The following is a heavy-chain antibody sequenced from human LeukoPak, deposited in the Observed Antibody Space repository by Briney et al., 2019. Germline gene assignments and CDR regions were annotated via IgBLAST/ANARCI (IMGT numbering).Heavy chain of an antibody. CDR2: IRFDGTNE. Sequence: GGSLRLSCEASGFNLSRNGMHWVRQAPGKGLESVAFIRFDGTNEYYPESVRGRFTISRDNSKNTMTLQMNSLRAEDTAVYFCAKGHGDWVPANYLQHWGQGTLVTVSS. J-gene: IGHJ1*01. CDR1: GFNLSRNG. D-gene: IGHD4-17*01. V-gene: IGHV3-30*02. CDR3: AKGHGDWVPANYLQH.